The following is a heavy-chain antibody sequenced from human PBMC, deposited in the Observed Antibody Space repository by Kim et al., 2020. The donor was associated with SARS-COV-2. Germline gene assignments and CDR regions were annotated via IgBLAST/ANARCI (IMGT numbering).Heavy chain of an antibody. D-gene: IGHD1-26*01. J-gene: IGHJ5*02. V-gene: IGHV4-39*07. CDR1: GGSISSSSYY. Sequence: SETLSLTCTVSGGSISSSSYYWGWFRQPPGKGLEWIGSIYYSGSTYYNPSLKSRVTISVDTSKNQFSLKLSSVTAADTAVYYCAASGSSAWFDPWSQGTLVTVSS. CDR2: IYYSGST. CDR3: AASGSSAWFDP.